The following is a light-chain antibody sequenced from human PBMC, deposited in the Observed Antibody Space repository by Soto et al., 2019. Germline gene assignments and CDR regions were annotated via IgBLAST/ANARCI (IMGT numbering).Light chain of an antibody. CDR1: QGISNH. CDR2: DAS. Sequence: DIQMTQSPSSLSASVGDRVTITCRASQGISNHLAWYQQKPGKLPKLLIYDASNLEAGVPARFRGSGSGTDFTFTISRLQPEDIATYYCQQYENLPTFGQGTRLEIK. V-gene: IGKV1-33*01. J-gene: IGKJ5*01. CDR3: QQYENLPT.